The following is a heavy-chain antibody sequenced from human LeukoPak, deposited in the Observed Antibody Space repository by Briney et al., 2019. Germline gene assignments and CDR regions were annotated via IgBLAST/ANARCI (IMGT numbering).Heavy chain of an antibody. CDR2: IRYDGSHK. D-gene: IGHD2-15*01. CDR3: AKVGGYCSGGSCYSQGLHYMDV. J-gene: IGHJ6*03. V-gene: IGHV3-30*02. CDR1: GFTFSSYG. Sequence: GGSLRLSCAASGFTFSSYGMHWVRQAPGKGLEWVAFIRYDGSHKYYADSVKGRFTISRDNSKNTLYLQMNSLRAEDTAVYYCAKVGGYCSGGSCYSQGLHYMDVWGKGTTVTVSS.